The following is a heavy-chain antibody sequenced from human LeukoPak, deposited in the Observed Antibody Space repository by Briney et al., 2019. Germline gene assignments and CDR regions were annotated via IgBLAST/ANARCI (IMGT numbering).Heavy chain of an antibody. CDR2: IWYDGSNK. CDR3: AREGPPDLWFGEAPGLADY. D-gene: IGHD3-10*01. J-gene: IGHJ4*02. V-gene: IGHV3-33*08. CDR1: GFTFSSYG. Sequence: PGRSLRLSCAASGFTFSSYGMHWVRQAPGKGLEWVAVIWYDGSNKYYADSVKGRFTISRDNSKNTLYLQMNSLRAEDTAVYYCAREGPPDLWFGEAPGLADYWGQGTLVTVSS.